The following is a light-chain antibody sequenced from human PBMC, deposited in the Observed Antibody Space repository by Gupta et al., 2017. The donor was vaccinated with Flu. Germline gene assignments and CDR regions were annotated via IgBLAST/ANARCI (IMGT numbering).Light chain of an antibody. Sequence: QSALTQPASVSGSPGQSITISCTGTRSDVGGYDYVAWYQQHPGKAPKLIIFQVSNRPSGVSNRFSGSKSGNTASLTISGLQAEDEAEYYCSSYTSSITYVFGTGTKVAVL. J-gene: IGLJ1*01. CDR1: RSDVGGYDY. CDR3: SSYTSSITYV. CDR2: QVS. V-gene: IGLV2-14*01.